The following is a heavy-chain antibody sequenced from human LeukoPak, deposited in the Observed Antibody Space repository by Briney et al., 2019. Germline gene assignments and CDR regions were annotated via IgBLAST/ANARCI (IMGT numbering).Heavy chain of an antibody. Sequence: PGGSLRLSCAASGFTFSSYAMHWVRQAPGKGLEWVAVIWYDGSNKYYADSLKGRFTISRDNSKNTLYLQMNSLRAEDTAVYYCARGSYSYGYLDYFDYWGQGTLVTVSS. V-gene: IGHV3-33*01. J-gene: IGHJ4*02. D-gene: IGHD5-18*01. CDR3: ARGSYSYGYLDYFDY. CDR1: GFTFSSYA. CDR2: IWYDGSNK.